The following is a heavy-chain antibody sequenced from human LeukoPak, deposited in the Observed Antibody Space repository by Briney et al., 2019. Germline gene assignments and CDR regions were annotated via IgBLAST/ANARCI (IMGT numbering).Heavy chain of an antibody. D-gene: IGHD3-9*01. V-gene: IGHV1-18*01. J-gene: IGHJ6*03. CDR1: GYTFTSYG. CDR3: ARDFHYDILTGYYKYYYYYMDV. Sequence: GASVKVSCXASGYTFTSYGISWVRQAPGQGLEWMGWISAYNGNTNYAQKLQGRVTMTTDTSTSTAYMELRSLRSDDTAVYYCARDFHYDILTGYYKYYYYYMDVWGKGTTVTVSS. CDR2: ISAYNGNT.